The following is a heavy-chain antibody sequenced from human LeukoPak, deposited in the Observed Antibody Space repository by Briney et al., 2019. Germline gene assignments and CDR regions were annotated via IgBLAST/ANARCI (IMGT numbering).Heavy chain of an antibody. V-gene: IGHV3-23*01. CDR2: ISGSGGST. CDR3: VKDLAYDTAMVHDAFDI. J-gene: IGHJ3*02. D-gene: IGHD5-18*01. Sequence: GGSLRLSCAASGFTFSSYAMSWVRQAPGKGLEWVSAISGSGGSTYYADSVKGRFTISRDNSKNTLYLQMNSLRAEDTAVYYCVKDLAYDTAMVHDAFDIWGQGTMVTVSS. CDR1: GFTFSSYA.